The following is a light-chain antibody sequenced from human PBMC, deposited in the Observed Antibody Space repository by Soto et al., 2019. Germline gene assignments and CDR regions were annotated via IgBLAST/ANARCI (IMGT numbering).Light chain of an antibody. V-gene: IGKV1-5*03. J-gene: IGKJ4*01. CDR1: QSISRW. CDR3: QQYNSMVT. CDR2: QAS. Sequence: IQMAPSSSTLSASLGDRGTITCRAAQSISRWLAWYQQKPGKAPKLLIYQASSLRSGVPSRFSGRGSGTEFTLTISSLQPDDLATYYCQQYNSMVTFGGGTKVDIK.